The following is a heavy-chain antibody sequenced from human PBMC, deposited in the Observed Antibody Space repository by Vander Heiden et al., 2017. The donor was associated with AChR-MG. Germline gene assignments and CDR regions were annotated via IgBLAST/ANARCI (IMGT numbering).Heavy chain of an antibody. CDR2: INHSGST. CDR3: ARDFVANDAFDI. CDR1: GGSFSGYY. Sequence: QVQLQQRGAGLLKPSETLSLIRAVYGGSFSGYYWSWIRQPPGKGLEWIGEINHSGSTNYNPSLKSRVTISVDTSKNQFSLKLSSVTAADTAVYYCARDFVANDAFDIWGQGTMVTVSS. D-gene: IGHD5-12*01. V-gene: IGHV4-34*01. J-gene: IGHJ3*02.